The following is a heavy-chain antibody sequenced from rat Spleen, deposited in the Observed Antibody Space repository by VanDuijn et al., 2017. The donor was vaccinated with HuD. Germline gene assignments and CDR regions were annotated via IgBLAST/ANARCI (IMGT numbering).Heavy chain of an antibody. D-gene: IGHD1-11*01. Sequence: EVQLVESGGGLVQPGRSLKLSCAASGFTFSDYGVAWVRQAPTTGLEWVATISYGDSSGHSGTYYRDSVKGRFTISRDSSKRHLYLQMDSLRSEDTATYYCARRYDFDYWGQGTLVTVSS. J-gene: IGHJ3*01. CDR1: GFTFSDYG. V-gene: IGHV5-29*01. CDR3: ARRYDFDY. CDR2: ISYGDSSGHSGT.